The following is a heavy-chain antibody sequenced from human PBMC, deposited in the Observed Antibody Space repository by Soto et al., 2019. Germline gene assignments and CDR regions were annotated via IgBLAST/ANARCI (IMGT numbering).Heavy chain of an antibody. V-gene: IGHV1-69*06. CDR2: IIPIFGTA. CDR3: ARNTNGGNGAFDI. D-gene: IGHD2-15*01. J-gene: IGHJ3*02. CDR1: GGTFSSYA. Sequence: QVQLVQSGAEVKKPGSSVKVSCKASGGTFSSYAISWVRHAPGQGLEWMGGIIPIFGTANYAQKFQGRVTITADKSTSTAYMDLRSLRSEDTAVYYCARNTNGGNGAFDIWGQGTMVTVSS.